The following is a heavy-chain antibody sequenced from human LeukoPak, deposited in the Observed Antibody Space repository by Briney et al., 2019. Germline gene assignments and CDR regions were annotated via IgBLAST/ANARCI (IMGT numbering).Heavy chain of an antibody. D-gene: IGHD5-12*01. CDR2: IYISGGT. V-gene: IGHV4-61*02. Sequence: SETLSLTCTVSGGSISSGNYYWSWLRQPAGMGLDWIGRIYISGGTDYNPSLKSRLTISIDTSKNQFYLRLSSVTAADTAVYYCARVRRNSGNKYFDPWGQGTRVTVSS. CDR1: GGSISSGNYY. CDR3: ARVRRNSGNKYFDP. J-gene: IGHJ5*02.